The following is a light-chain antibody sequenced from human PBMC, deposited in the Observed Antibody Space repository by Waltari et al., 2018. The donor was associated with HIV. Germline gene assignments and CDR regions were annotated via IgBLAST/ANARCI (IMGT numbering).Light chain of an antibody. CDR3: QQASSLPLT. CDR1: QDISTW. J-gene: IGKJ4*01. V-gene: IGKV1-12*01. CDR2: GAS. Sequence: DIQMTQSPSSVSASVGDRVTISCRASQDISTWLAWYQQKPGKAPKLLIFGASSLQRGVPSRFSDSGSGTDFTLTISSLQPEDFATYTCQQASSLPLTFGGGTTVEIK.